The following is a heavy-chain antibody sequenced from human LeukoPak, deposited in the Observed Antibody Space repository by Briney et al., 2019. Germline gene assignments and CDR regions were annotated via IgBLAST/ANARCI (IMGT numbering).Heavy chain of an antibody. CDR3: ARDRRDYDILTGYYNAPIGMDV. CDR1: GGSISSGDYY. D-gene: IGHD3-9*01. V-gene: IGHV4-30-4*01. Sequence: PSQTLSLTCTVSGGSISSGDYYWNWIRQPPGKGLEWIGYIYYSGSTYYNPSLKSRVTISVDTCKDQFSLKLTSVTAADTAVYYCARDRRDYDILTGYYNAPIGMDVWGQGTTVTVSS. CDR2: IYYSGST. J-gene: IGHJ6*02.